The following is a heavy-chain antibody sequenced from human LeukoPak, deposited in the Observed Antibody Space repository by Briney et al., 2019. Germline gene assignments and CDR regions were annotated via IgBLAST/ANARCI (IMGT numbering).Heavy chain of an antibody. Sequence: ASVKVSCTASGYTFTSYGISWVRQAPGQGLEWMGWISAYNGNTNYAQKLQGRVTMTTDTSTSTAYMELRSLRSDDTAVYYCARDSKYYYDSSGYYPVDYWGQGTLVTVSS. D-gene: IGHD3-22*01. CDR2: ISAYNGNT. V-gene: IGHV1-18*01. CDR3: ARDSKYYYDSSGYYPVDY. J-gene: IGHJ4*02. CDR1: GYTFTSYG.